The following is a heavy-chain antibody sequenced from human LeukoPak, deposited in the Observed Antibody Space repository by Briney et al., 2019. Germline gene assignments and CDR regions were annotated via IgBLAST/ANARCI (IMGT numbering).Heavy chain of an antibody. V-gene: IGHV3-30*02. CDR1: GFTFSSYG. D-gene: IGHD3-10*01. J-gene: IGHJ4*02. Sequence: PGGSLRLSYAASGFTFSSYGMHWVRQAPGKGLEWVAFIRDDGSNKYYADSVKGRFTIARVNLKNTLYLQTNSLTAAKTAIYSCAKVIYGSWTYGAFDSWGQGTLVTVSS. CDR2: IRDDGSNK. CDR3: AKVIYGSWTYGAFDS.